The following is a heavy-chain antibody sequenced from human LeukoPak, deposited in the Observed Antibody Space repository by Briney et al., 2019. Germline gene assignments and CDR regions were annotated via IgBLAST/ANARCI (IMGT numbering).Heavy chain of an antibody. CDR3: AKVLGEWPPDYYYYYGMDV. Sequence: GGSLRLSCAASGFTFSSYAMSWVRQAPGKGLEWVSAISGSGGSTYYADSVKGRFTISRDNSKNTLCLQMNSLRAEDTAVYYCAKVLGEWPPDYYYYYGMDVWGQGTTVTVSS. J-gene: IGHJ6*02. CDR2: ISGSGGST. D-gene: IGHD3-10*01. V-gene: IGHV3-23*01. CDR1: GFTFSSYA.